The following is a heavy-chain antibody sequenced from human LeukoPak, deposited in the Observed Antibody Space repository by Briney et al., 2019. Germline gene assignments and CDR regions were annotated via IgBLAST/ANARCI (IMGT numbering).Heavy chain of an antibody. D-gene: IGHD2-15*01. CDR1: GGTFSSYA. Sequence: SVKVSCKASGGTFSSYAISWVRQAPGQGLEWMGRIIPILGIANYAQKFQGRVTITADKSTSTAYMELSSLRSEDTAVYYCASKGYCSGGSCYSILYYYYGMDVWGQGTTVTVSS. CDR3: ASKGYCSGGSCYSILYYYYGMDV. CDR2: IIPILGIA. V-gene: IGHV1-69*04. J-gene: IGHJ6*02.